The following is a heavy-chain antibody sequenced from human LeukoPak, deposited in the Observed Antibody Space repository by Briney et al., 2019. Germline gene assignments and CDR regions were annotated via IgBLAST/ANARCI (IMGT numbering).Heavy chain of an antibody. V-gene: IGHV1-24*01. Sequence: ASVKVSCKVSGYTLTELSMHWVRQAPGKGLEWMGGFDPEDGETIYAQKFQGRVTMTEDTSTDTAYMELSRLRSEDTAVYYCATQEVGSTQPGGVDYWGQGTLVTVSS. D-gene: IGHD3-16*01. J-gene: IGHJ4*02. CDR2: FDPEDGET. CDR3: ATQEVGSTQPGGVDY. CDR1: GYTLTELS.